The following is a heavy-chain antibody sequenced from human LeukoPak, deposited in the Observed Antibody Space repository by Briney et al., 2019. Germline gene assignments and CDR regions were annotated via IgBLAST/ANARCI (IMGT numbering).Heavy chain of an antibody. J-gene: IGHJ2*01. CDR2: IYHSGST. V-gene: IGHV4-38-2*02. CDR1: GYSITSDYH. CDR3: ARDPWYFDL. Sequence: PSETLSLTCSVSGYSITSDYHWAWIRQPPGKGLEWIGSIYHSGSTYYNPSLKSRVTISVDTSKNQFSLKLSSVTAADTAVYYCARDPWYFDLWGRGTLVTVSS.